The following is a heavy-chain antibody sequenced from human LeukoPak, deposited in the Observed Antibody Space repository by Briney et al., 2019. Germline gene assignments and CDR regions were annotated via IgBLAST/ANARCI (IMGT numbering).Heavy chain of an antibody. J-gene: IGHJ3*02. CDR1: GFTLCSYA. D-gene: IGHD2-21*01. CDR3: AREEGLLWCRAFDI. V-gene: IGHV3-21*01. CDR2: ISSSSSYI. Sequence: PRGSLRLSCAASGFTLCSYAMTWVRQAPGKGLEWGSSISSSSSYIYYADSVKGRFTISRDNAKNSLYLQMNSLRAEDTAVYYCAREEGLLWCRAFDIWGQGTMVTVSS.